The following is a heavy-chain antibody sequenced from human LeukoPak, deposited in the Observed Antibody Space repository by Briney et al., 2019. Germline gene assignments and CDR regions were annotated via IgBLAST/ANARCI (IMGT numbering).Heavy chain of an antibody. CDR2: VHLDGRT. J-gene: IGHJ4*02. CDR3: AREGGFYRPLDY. D-gene: IGHD3-3*01. CDR1: GGSITTTNY. Sequence: PSETLSLTCGVSGGSITTTNYWSWVRQPPGKGLEWIGEVHLDGRTNYNPSLKSRLIMSVDLPENHISLKLTSVTAADTAVYYCAREGGFYRPLDYSGQGTLVTVSS. V-gene: IGHV4-4*02.